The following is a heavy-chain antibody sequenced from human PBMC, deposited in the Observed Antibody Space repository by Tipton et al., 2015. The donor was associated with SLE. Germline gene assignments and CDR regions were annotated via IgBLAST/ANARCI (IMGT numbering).Heavy chain of an antibody. CDR2: ISWDGGST. CDR3: AKDISVWVPWGYFDY. D-gene: IGHD7-27*01. J-gene: IGHJ4*02. Sequence: SLRLSCAASGFTFDDYTMHWVRQAPGKGLEWVSLISWDGGSTYYADSVKGRFTISRDNSKNSLYLQMNSLRTEDTALYYCAKDISVWVPWGYFDYWGQGTLVTVSS. CDR1: GFTFDDYT. V-gene: IGHV3-43*01.